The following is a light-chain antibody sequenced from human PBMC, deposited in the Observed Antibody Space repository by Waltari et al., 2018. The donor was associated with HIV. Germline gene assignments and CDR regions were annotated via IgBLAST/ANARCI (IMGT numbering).Light chain of an antibody. CDR2: EKN. Sequence: QSVLIQPPSLSGTPGQRVTIPCSESAFNLGNNFVYWYQHVPGTAPRLLIDEKNRRPSGVPERFSTSKSGTSASLAISGLRSEDEADYYCATWDDSLSGWVFGGGTKLTVL. CDR1: AFNLGNNF. CDR3: ATWDDSLSGWV. V-gene: IGLV1-47*01. J-gene: IGLJ3*02.